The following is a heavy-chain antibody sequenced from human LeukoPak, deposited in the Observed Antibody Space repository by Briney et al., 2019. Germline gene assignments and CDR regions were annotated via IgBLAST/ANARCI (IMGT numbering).Heavy chain of an antibody. D-gene: IGHD3-10*01. Sequence: SETLSLTCSVSGGSLINYYWSWIRQPPGKGLEWIGFIYYSGSTDYNPSLKSRVTLSVDTSKNQFSLKLTSVTAADTAVYYCARGRFYGSETFYNGLDYWGQGTLVTVSS. V-gene: IGHV4-59*01. CDR2: IYYSGST. CDR3: ARGRFYGSETFYNGLDY. J-gene: IGHJ4*02. CDR1: GGSLINYY.